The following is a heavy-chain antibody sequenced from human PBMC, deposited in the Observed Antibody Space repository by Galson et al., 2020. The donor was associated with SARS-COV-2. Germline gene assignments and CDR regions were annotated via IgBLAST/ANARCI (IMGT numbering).Heavy chain of an antibody. J-gene: IGHJ4*02. Sequence: GGSLRLSCAAPGFTLSSYAMSWVRQAPGKGLEWVSAISGSVGSTDYADSVKGRFTISRDNYKNTLYLQMNSLRAEYTALYSCAKESTEEYYVDYWGQGTVVTVSS. D-gene: IGHD3-10*01. CDR1: GFTLSSYA. CDR3: AKESTEEYYVDY. V-gene: IGHV3-23*01. CDR2: ISGSVGST.